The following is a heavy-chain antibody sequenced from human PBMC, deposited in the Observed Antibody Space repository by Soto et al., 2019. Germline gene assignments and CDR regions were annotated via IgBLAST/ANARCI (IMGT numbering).Heavy chain of an antibody. Sequence: GGSLRLSCEVSGFTFNTHWMSWVRQAPGKGLEWVANIKRDGSEKYYAVSVKGRFTISKDSGKNVLSLQMNSLGVEDTAVYYCARGLSRPKRIRGTFFYDYYMDVWGKGTTVTVSS. CDR1: GFTFNTHW. D-gene: IGHD2-15*01. J-gene: IGHJ6*03. CDR2: IKRDGSEK. V-gene: IGHV3-7*01. CDR3: ARGLSRPKRIRGTFFYDYYMDV.